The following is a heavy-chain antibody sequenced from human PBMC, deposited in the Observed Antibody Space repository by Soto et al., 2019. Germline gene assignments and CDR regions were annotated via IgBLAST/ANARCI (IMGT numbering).Heavy chain of an antibody. V-gene: IGHV1-18*01. J-gene: IGHJ6*02. CDR3: AREGSRPYYYYGMDA. CDR2: ISAYNGNT. D-gene: IGHD1-26*01. CDR1: GYTFTSYG. Sequence: ASVKVSCKASGYTFTSYGFSWVRQAPGQGLEWMGWISAYNGNTNYAQKLQGRVTMTTDTSTSTAYMELRSLRSDDTAVYYCAREGSRPYYYYGMDAWGQGTPVTGS.